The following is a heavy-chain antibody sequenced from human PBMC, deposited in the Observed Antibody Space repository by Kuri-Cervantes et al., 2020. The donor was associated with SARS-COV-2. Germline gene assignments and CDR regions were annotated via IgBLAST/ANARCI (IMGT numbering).Heavy chain of an antibody. Sequence: SETLSLTCTVSGGSISSYDWSWIRQPPGKGLEWIGYMYYSGSTNYNPSLKSQVTITVDTSKNQFSLKLRSVTAAATAVYYCARVGSVYYDSGVNRFYDYWGQGTLVTVSS. CDR3: ARVGSVYYDSGVNRFYDY. CDR2: MYYSGST. V-gene: IGHV4-59*01. D-gene: IGHD3-22*01. CDR1: GGSISSYD. J-gene: IGHJ4*02.